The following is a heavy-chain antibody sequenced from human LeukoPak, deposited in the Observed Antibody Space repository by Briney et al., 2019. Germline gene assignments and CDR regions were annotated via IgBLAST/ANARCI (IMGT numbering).Heavy chain of an antibody. J-gene: IGHJ4*02. D-gene: IGHD2-15*01. Sequence: GASVKVSCMASGGTFSSYAISWVRQAPGQGLEWMGGIIPIFGTANYAQKFQGRVTITTDESTSTAYMELSSLRSEDTAVYYCARVYCSGGSCYDGRFDYWGQGTLVTVSS. CDR3: ARVYCSGGSCYDGRFDY. CDR1: GGTFSSYA. V-gene: IGHV1-69*05. CDR2: IIPIFGTA.